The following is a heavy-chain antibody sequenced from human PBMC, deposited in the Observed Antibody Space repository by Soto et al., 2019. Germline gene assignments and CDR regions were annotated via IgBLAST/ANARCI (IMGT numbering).Heavy chain of an antibody. V-gene: IGHV3-30-3*01. Sequence: QVQLVESGGGVVQPGRSLRLCCAASGFTFSSYAMHWVRQAPGKGLEWVAVISYDGSNKYYADSVKGRFTISRDNSKNTLYLQMNSLRAEDTAVYYCAGDGYNANAFDIWGQGTMVTVSS. J-gene: IGHJ3*02. CDR1: GFTFSSYA. CDR3: AGDGYNANAFDI. CDR2: ISYDGSNK. D-gene: IGHD5-12*01.